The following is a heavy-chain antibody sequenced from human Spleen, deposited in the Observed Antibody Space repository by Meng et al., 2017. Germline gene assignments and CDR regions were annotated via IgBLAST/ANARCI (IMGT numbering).Heavy chain of an antibody. D-gene: IGHD3-10*01. Sequence: GESLKISCTASGFTFGDYAMHWVRQAPGKGLEWVAAISYDGGSPYYADSVKGRFTISRDNSKNTVHLQMNSLRTEDTAVYYCASRDSLDSWGQGTLVTVSS. CDR3: ASRDSLDS. CDR2: ISYDGGSP. CDR1: GFTFGDYA. J-gene: IGHJ4*02. V-gene: IGHV3-30*01.